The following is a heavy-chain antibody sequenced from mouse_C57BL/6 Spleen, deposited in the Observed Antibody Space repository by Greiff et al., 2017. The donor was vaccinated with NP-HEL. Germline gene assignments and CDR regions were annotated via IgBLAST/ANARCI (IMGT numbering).Heavy chain of an antibody. CDR2: ISSGSSTI. CDR3: ARTANWDLYYFDS. Sequence: DVQLVESGGGLVKPGGSLKLSCAASGFTFSDYGMHWVRQAPEKGLEWVAYISSGSSTIYYADTVKGRFTITRDNAKNTLFLQMTSRRSEDTAMYYCARTANWDLYYFDSWGQGTTLTVSS. D-gene: IGHD4-1*01. V-gene: IGHV5-17*01. J-gene: IGHJ2*01. CDR1: GFTFSDYG.